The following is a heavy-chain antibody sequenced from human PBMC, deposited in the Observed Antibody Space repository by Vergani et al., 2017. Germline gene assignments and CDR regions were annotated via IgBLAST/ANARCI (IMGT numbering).Heavy chain of an antibody. CDR3: AKGNYYDSSGYYYNY. V-gene: IGHV3-48*01. CDR1: GFTFSSYS. CDR2: ISSSSSTI. Sequence: VQLVESGGGVVQPGRSLRLSCAASGFTFSSYSMNWVRQAPGKGLEWVSYISSSSSTIYYADSVKGRFTISRDNAKNSLYLQMNSLRAEDTAVYYCAKGNYYDSSGYYYNYWGQGTLVTVSS. D-gene: IGHD3-22*01. J-gene: IGHJ4*02.